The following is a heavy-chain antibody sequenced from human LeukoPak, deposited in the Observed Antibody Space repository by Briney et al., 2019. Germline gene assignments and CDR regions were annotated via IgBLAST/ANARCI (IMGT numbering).Heavy chain of an antibody. CDR3: ARAGGTNIVVVPANNWFDP. CDR1: GGSISSSSYY. CDR2: IYYSGST. Sequence: SETLSLTCTVSGGSISSSSYYWGWIRQPPGTGLEWIGSIYYSGSTYYNPSLKSRVTISVDTSKNQFSLKLSSVTAADTAVYYCARAGGTNIVVVPANNWFDPWGQGTLVTVSS. D-gene: IGHD2-2*01. V-gene: IGHV4-39*01. J-gene: IGHJ5*02.